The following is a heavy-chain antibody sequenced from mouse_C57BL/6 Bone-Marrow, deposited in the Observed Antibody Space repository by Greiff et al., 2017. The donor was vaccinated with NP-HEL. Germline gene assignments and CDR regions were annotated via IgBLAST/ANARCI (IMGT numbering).Heavy chain of an antibody. CDR2: IDPSDSET. CDR3: ASLSYGSSPAWFAY. D-gene: IGHD1-1*01. J-gene: IGHJ3*01. Sequence: VQLQQPGAELVRPGSSVKLSCKASGYTFTSYWMHWVKQRPIQGLEWIGNIDPSDSETHYNQKFKDKATLTVDKSSSTAYMQLSSLTSEDSAVYYCASLSYGSSPAWFAYWGQGTLVTVSA. CDR1: GYTFTSYW. V-gene: IGHV1-52*01.